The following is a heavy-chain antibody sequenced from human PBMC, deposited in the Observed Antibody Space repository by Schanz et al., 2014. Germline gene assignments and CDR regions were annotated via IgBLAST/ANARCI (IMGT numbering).Heavy chain of an antibody. V-gene: IGHV3-23*04. CDR3: ARIGGSVFDY. CDR1: GFTFSTHA. Sequence: EVQLVESGGGVVQPGRSLRLSCAASGFTFSTHAMHWVRQAPGKGLEWVSAINTGVNTYYADSVRGRFTMSRDNSKNTLYLQMNSLRAEDTAVYYCARIGGSVFDYWAQGTLVTVAS. J-gene: IGHJ4*02. CDR2: INTGVNT. D-gene: IGHD3-10*01.